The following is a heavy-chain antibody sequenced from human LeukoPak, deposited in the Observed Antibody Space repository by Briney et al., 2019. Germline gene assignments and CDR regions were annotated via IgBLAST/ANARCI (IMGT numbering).Heavy chain of an antibody. D-gene: IGHD5-18*01. V-gene: IGHV3-21*01. CDR2: ISSTSTYI. J-gene: IGHJ4*02. CDR1: GFTFRTYS. CDR3: ATDGPYSYDFDY. Sequence: PGGSLRLSCAASGFTFRTYSMNWVRQAPGKGLEWVSSISSTSTYIYYADSVKGRFTISRDNAKNSLYLQMNSLRAEDTAVYYCATDGPYSYDFDYWGQGTLVTVSS.